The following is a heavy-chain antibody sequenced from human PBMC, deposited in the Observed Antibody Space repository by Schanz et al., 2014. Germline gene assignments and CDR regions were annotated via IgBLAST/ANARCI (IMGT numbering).Heavy chain of an antibody. CDR1: GFTSTRYT. D-gene: IGHD6-13*01. J-gene: IGHJ4*02. V-gene: IGHV3-64*04. Sequence: VQLLESGGGLVQPGGSLRLSCSASGFTSTRYTLHWVRQAPGKGPEFVSAISSDGERTYYTDSVKGRFTVSRDNSKNTLYLQMNSLRAEDTAVYYCARAQEHNTDYTSSRLFDYWGQGTLVTVSS. CDR3: ARAQEHNTDYTSSRLFDY. CDR2: ISSDGERT.